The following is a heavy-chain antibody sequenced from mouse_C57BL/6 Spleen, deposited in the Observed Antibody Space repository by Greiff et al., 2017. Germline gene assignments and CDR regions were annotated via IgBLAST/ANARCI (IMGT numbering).Heavy chain of an antibody. J-gene: IGHJ4*01. Sequence: QVQLKESGAELVKPGASVKMSCKASGYTFTTYPIEWMKQNHGKSLEWIGNFHPYNDDTKYNEKFKGKATLTVEKSSSTVYLELSRLTSDDSAVYYCARGSNYEGSAMDYWGQGTSVTVSS. CDR1: GYTFTTYP. V-gene: IGHV1-47*01. D-gene: IGHD2-5*01. CDR3: ARGSNYEGSAMDY. CDR2: FHPYNDDT.